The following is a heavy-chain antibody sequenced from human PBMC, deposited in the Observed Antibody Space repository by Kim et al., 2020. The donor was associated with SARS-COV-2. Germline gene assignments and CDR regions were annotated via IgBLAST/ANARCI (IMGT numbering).Heavy chain of an antibody. CDR2: ISGSGTRT. CDR1: GFSFSSYT. D-gene: IGHD1-26*01. CDR3: AKNRETAAIKPLFLDY. Sequence: GGSLRLSCAASGFSFSSYTMTWVRQAPGKGLEWVSLISGSGTRTFYADSVRGRYTISRDNSKKTLYLQMNSLRPEDTALYYCAKNRETAAIKPLFLDYWGQEFWSPSPQ. V-gene: IGHV3-23*01. J-gene: IGHJ4*01.